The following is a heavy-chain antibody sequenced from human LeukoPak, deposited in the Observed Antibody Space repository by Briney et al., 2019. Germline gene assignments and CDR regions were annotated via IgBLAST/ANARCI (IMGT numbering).Heavy chain of an antibody. V-gene: IGHV3-7*05. CDR2: IKQDGSEK. D-gene: IGHD5-18*01. J-gene: IGHJ5*02. Sequence: GGSLRLSCAASGFTFSSYWMSWVRQAPGKGLEWVANIKQDGSEKVYADSVKGRFTISRDNAENSLYLQMNSLRVEDRAVYYCARMGLAYRTYARDWFDPWGQGTLVTVSS. CDR3: ARMGLAYRTYARDWFDP. CDR1: GFTFSSYW.